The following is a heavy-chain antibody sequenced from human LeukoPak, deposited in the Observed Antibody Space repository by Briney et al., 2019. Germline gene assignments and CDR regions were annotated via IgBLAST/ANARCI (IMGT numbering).Heavy chain of an antibody. Sequence: GGSLRLSCAASGFTFSGSAMHWVRQASGKGPEWVGHIRNKARNYATAYGASMKGRFTISRDDSKNTAHLQMNSLKTEDTAVYYCSSDFGDYFGAFDIWGQGTTVTASS. V-gene: IGHV3-73*01. CDR3: SSDFGDYFGAFDI. CDR1: GFTFSGSA. D-gene: IGHD4-17*01. J-gene: IGHJ3*02. CDR2: IRNKARNYAT.